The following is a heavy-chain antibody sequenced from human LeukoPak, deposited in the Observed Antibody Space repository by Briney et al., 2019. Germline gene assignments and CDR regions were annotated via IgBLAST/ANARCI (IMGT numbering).Heavy chain of an antibody. CDR2: ISWNSGSI. V-gene: IGHV3-9*01. D-gene: IGHD6-19*01. J-gene: IGHJ4*02. Sequence: GGSLRLSCAASGFTFDDYAMPWVRQAPGKGLEWVSGISWNSGSIGYADSVKGRFTISRDNAKNSLYLQMNSLSAEDTALYYCAKGRSSGWHDFDYWGQGTLVTVSS. CDR1: GFTFDDYA. CDR3: AKGRSSGWHDFDY.